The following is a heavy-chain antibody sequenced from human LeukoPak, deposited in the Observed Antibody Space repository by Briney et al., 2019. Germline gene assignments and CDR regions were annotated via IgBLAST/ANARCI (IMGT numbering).Heavy chain of an antibody. D-gene: IGHD6-6*01. Sequence: GGSLRFSCAASGFTFSSYEMNWVRQAPGKGLEWISSISRSAVTIYYADSVKGRFTISRDNAKNSLYLQMNSLRAEDTAVYYCAKDVGSSAWDYWGQGTLVTVSS. CDR2: ISRSAVTI. CDR1: GFTFSSYE. J-gene: IGHJ4*02. CDR3: AKDVGSSAWDY. V-gene: IGHV3-48*03.